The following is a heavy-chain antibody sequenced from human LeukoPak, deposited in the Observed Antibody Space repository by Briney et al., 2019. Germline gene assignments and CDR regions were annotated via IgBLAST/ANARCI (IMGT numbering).Heavy chain of an antibody. Sequence: SETLSLTCTVSGGSISSGGYYWSWIRQHPGKGLEWIGYIYYSGSTYYNPSLKSRVTISVDTSKNQFSLKLSSVTAADTAVYYCASRVVAASDYYYYYGMDVWGQGTTVTISS. CDR2: IYYSGST. V-gene: IGHV4-31*03. J-gene: IGHJ6*02. CDR1: GGSISSGGYY. D-gene: IGHD2-15*01. CDR3: ASRVVAASDYYYYYGMDV.